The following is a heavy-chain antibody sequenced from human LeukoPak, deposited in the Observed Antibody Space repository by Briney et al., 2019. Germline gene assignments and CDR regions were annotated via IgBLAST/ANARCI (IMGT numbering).Heavy chain of an antibody. CDR1: GFTFNIYY. CDR3: ARKDSSSGSFTY. Sequence: PGGSLRLSCAVSGFTFNIYYMSWIRQAPGKGLEWISYIGLHGYPLDYADSVKGRFTISRDNAQNSLYLDMSSLRAEDTAVYYCARKDSSSGSFTYWGQGTLVTVSS. D-gene: IGHD3-22*01. V-gene: IGHV3-11*04. J-gene: IGHJ4*02. CDR2: IGLHGYPL.